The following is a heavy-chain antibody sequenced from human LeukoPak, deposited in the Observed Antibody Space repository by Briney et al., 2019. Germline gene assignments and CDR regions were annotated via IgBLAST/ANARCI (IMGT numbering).Heavy chain of an antibody. V-gene: IGHV4-30-2*01. D-gene: IGHD3-9*01. CDR1: GGSISSGGYS. CDR3: AGGNDILTGDAFDI. Sequence: SQTLSLTCAVSGGSISSGGYSWSWIRQPPGTGLEWIGYIYHSGSTYYNPSLRSRVTISVDRSKNQFSLKLSSVTAADTAVYYCAGGNDILTGDAFDIWGQGTMVTVSS. CDR2: IYHSGST. J-gene: IGHJ3*02.